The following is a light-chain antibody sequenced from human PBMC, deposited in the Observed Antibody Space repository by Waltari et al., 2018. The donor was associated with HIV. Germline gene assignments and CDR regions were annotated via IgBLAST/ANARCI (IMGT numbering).Light chain of an antibody. V-gene: IGKV3-15*01. J-gene: IGKJ4*01. Sequence: EVVMTQSPATLSVSPGERATLSCRASQGVSSNLAWHQQKPGQAPRLLIYGASTRATGIPARFRGSGAGTEVTLTISSLQSEDFAVYYCQQYNDWPLTFGGGTKVEIK. CDR2: GAS. CDR3: QQYNDWPLT. CDR1: QGVSSN.